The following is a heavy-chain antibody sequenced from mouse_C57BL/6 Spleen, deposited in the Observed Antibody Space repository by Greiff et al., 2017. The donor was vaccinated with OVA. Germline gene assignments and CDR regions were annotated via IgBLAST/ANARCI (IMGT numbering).Heavy chain of an antibody. D-gene: IGHD2-5*01. CDR2: IYPRDGST. CDR1: GYTFTSYD. V-gene: IGHV1-85*01. Sequence: VQLQQSGPELVKPGASVKLSCKASGYTFTSYDINWVKQRPGQGLEWIGWIYPRDGSTKYNEKFKGKATLTVDTSSSTAYMELHSLTSEDSAVYFCARPYYSNYVAFAYWGQGTLVTVSA. CDR3: ARPYYSNYVAFAY. J-gene: IGHJ3*01.